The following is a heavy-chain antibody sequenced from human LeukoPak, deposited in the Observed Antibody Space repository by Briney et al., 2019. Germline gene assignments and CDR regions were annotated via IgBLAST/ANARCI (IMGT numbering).Heavy chain of an antibody. V-gene: IGHV3-74*01. D-gene: IGHD3-22*01. CDR3: ASGLGYDSSGDNQMTDH. J-gene: IGHJ4*02. Sequence: GGSLRLSCAASGFTFSSYWMHWVRQAPGKGLVWVSRINSDGSSTSYADSVKGRFTISRDNAKNTLYLQMNSLRAEDTAVYYCASGLGYDSSGDNQMTDHWGQGTLVTVSS. CDR2: INSDGSST. CDR1: GFTFSSYW.